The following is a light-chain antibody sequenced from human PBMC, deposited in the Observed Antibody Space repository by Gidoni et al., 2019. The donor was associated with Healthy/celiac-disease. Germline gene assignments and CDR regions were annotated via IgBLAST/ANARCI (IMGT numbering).Light chain of an antibody. Sequence: VVLTQSPAPLSLSPGERATLSCRASQSVSSYLAWYQQKPGQAPRLLIYDASNRATGIPARFSGSGSGTDFTLTISRLEPEDFAIYFCHQRNIWSPDTFGQGTKLEIK. CDR2: DAS. CDR3: HQRNIWSPDT. V-gene: IGKV3-11*01. CDR1: QSVSSY. J-gene: IGKJ2*01.